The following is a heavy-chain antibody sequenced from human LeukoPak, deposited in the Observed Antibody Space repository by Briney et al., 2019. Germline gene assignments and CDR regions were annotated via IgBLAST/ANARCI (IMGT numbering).Heavy chain of an antibody. J-gene: IGHJ6*03. CDR1: GGSLSDYY. V-gene: IGHV4-34*01. CDR2: INHSGST. CDR3: ARTFDYYYYYMDV. Sequence: SETLSLTCGVYGGSLSDYYWSWIRQPPGKGLEWIGEINHSGSTNYNPSLKSRVTISVDTSKNQFSLKLSSVTAADTAVYYCARTFDYYYYYMDVWGKGTTVTVSS.